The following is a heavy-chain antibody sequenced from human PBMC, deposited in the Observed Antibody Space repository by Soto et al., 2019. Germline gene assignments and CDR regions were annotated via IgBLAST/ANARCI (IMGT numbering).Heavy chain of an antibody. CDR1: GGTFSSYA. V-gene: IGHV1-46*01. CDR3: AGLYHYDSSGYYDY. Sequence: ASVKVSCKASGGTFSSYAISWVRQAPGQGLEWMGIINPSGGRTTYAQKFQGRVTMTRDTSTSTFHMELSSLTSEDTAVYYCAGLYHYDSSGYYDYWGQGTLVTVS. D-gene: IGHD3-22*01. CDR2: INPSGGRT. J-gene: IGHJ4*02.